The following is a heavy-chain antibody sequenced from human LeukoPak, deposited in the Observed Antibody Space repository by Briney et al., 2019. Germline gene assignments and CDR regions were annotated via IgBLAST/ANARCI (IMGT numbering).Heavy chain of an antibody. CDR3: ASGFLRYYPF. J-gene: IGHJ4*02. V-gene: IGHV3-21*01. D-gene: IGHD3-22*01. CDR2: ISSSSSYI. CDR1: GFTFSSYS. Sequence: PGGSLRLSCAASGFTFSSYSMNWVRQAPGKGLEWVSYISSSSSYIYYADSVKGRFTISRDNAKNSLYLQMNSLRAEDTAVYYCASGFLRYYPFWGQGTLVTVSS.